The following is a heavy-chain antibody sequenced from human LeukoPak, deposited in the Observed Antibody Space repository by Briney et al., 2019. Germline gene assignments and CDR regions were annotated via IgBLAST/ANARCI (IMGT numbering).Heavy chain of an antibody. Sequence: GGSLRLSCAASGFTFSTYAMTWVRQAPGKGLEWVSAISGSGGSTYYANSVKGRFTISRDNSKDTLYLQMNSLRAEDTAVYYCARDLTQTGDGDYWGQGTLVTVSS. D-gene: IGHD7-27*01. V-gene: IGHV3-23*01. CDR1: GFTFSTYA. J-gene: IGHJ4*02. CDR2: ISGSGGST. CDR3: ARDLTQTGDGDY.